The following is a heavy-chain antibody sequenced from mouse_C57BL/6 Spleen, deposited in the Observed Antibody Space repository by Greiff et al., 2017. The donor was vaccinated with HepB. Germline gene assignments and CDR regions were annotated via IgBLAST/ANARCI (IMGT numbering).Heavy chain of an antibody. CDR2: ISSGSSTI. V-gene: IGHV5-17*01. D-gene: IGHD2-4*01. CDR3: ARDYDYDGYYAMDY. J-gene: IGHJ4*01. Sequence: EVKVEESGGGLVKPGGSLKLSCAASGFTFSDYGMHWVRQAPEKGLEWVAYISSGSSTIYYADTVKGRFTISRDNAKNTLFLQMTSLRSEDTAMYYCARDYDYDGYYAMDYWGQGTSVTVSS. CDR1: GFTFSDYG.